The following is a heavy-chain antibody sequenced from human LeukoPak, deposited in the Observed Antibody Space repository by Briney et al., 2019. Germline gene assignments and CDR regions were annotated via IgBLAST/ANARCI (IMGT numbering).Heavy chain of an antibody. D-gene: IGHD5-18*01. CDR2: IWYDGSNK. CDR1: GFTFSSYG. J-gene: IGHJ6*03. CDR3: ARELGGYRYGYYYYYMDV. V-gene: IGHV3-33*01. Sequence: AGGSLRLSCAASGFTFSSYGMHWVRQAPGKGLEWVAVIWYDGSNKYYADSVKGRFTISRDNAKNSLYLQMNSLRAADTAVYYCARELGGYRYGYYYYYMDVWGKGTTVTVSS.